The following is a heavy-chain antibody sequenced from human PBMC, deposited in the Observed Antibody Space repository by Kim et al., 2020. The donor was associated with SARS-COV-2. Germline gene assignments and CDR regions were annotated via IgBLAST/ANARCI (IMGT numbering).Heavy chain of an antibody. CDR3: ARDAGGIVGATADY. J-gene: IGHJ4*02. D-gene: IGHD1-26*01. V-gene: IGHV1-69*01. Sequence: AQKFQGRGTITADESTSTAYMELSSLGSEDTAVYYCARDAGGIVGATADYWGQGTLVTVSS.